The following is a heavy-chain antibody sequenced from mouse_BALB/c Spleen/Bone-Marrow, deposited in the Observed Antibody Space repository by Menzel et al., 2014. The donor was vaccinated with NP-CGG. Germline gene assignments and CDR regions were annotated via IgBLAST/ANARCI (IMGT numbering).Heavy chain of an antibody. V-gene: IGHV5-12-2*01. D-gene: IGHD1-1*01. J-gene: IGHJ4*01. Sequence: EVHLVESGGGLVQPGGSLKLFCAASGFTFSSYTMSWVRQTPEKRLEWVAYISNGGGSTHYPDTVKGRFTISRDNAKNTLYLQMSSLKSEDTAMYYCARHPIYYYGSSWGNYAMDYWGQGTSVTVSS. CDR1: GFTFSSYT. CDR2: ISNGGGST. CDR3: ARHPIYYYGSSWGNYAMDY.